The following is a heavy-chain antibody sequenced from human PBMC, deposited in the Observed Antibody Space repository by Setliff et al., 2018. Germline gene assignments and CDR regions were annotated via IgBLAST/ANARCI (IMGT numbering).Heavy chain of an antibody. D-gene: IGHD3-10*01. J-gene: IGHJ5*02. CDR2: ISGRGDST. V-gene: IGHV3-23*01. CDR1: GFTFSSYA. Sequence: PGGSLRLSCAASGFTFSSYAMTWVRQAPGKGLERVSAISGRGDSTFYADSVKGRFTISRDNSKNTLYLQMNSLRAEDTAVYYCARDPFGNPVFDPWGQGTLVTVSS. CDR3: ARDPFGNPVFDP.